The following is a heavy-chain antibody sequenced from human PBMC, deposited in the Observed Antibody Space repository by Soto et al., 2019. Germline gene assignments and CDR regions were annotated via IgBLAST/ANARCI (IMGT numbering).Heavy chain of an antibody. CDR3: ARGRDGMGV. CDR2: IYYSGST. Sequence: SETLSLTCTVSGGSISSGDYYWSWIRQPPGKGLEWIGYIYYSGSTYYNPPLKSRVTISVDTSKNQSSLKLSSVTAADTAVYYCARGRDGMGVWGQGTTVTVSS. CDR1: GGSISSGDYY. V-gene: IGHV4-30-4*01. J-gene: IGHJ6*02.